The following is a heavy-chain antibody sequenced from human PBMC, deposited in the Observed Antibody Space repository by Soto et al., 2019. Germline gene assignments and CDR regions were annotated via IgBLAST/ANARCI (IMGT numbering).Heavy chain of an antibody. J-gene: IGHJ5*02. Sequence: SETLSLTCAVYGGSFSGYYWSWIRQPPGKGLEWIGEINHSGSTNYNPSLKSRVTISVDTSKNQFSLKLSSVTAADTAVYYCARGRQQLARGYNWFDPWGQGTLVTVSS. CDR3: ARGRQQLARGYNWFDP. CDR2: INHSGST. CDR1: GGSFSGYY. V-gene: IGHV4-34*01. D-gene: IGHD6-13*01.